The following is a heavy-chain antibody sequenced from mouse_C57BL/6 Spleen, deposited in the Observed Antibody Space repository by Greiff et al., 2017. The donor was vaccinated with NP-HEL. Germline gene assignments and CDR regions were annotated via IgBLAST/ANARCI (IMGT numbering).Heavy chain of an antibody. Sequence: VQLQQSGAELVKPGASVKISCKASGYAFSSYWMNWVQQRPGKGLEWIGQIYPGDGDTTYNGKFKGQATLTADKSSSTAYMQLSILTSDDSAVYFCARPTVWYFDVWGTGTTVTVSS. J-gene: IGHJ1*03. CDR3: ARPTVWYFDV. CDR1: GYAFSSYW. V-gene: IGHV1-80*01. D-gene: IGHD1-1*01. CDR2: IYPGDGDT.